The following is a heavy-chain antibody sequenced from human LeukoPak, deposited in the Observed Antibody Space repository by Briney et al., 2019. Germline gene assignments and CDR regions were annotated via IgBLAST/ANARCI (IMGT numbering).Heavy chain of an antibody. J-gene: IGHJ5*02. D-gene: IGHD3-9*01. CDR1: GFXFSSYS. CDR3: ARASMRYYDWLSPPS. CDR2: ISGSSSTI. Sequence: GGSLRLSCAASGFXFSSYSINWVRQAPGKGLECVSYISGSSSTIYYADSVKGRFTISRDSAKNSLYLQMNSLRDDDTAVYYCARASMRYYDWLSPPSWDQGTLVTVSS. V-gene: IGHV3-48*02.